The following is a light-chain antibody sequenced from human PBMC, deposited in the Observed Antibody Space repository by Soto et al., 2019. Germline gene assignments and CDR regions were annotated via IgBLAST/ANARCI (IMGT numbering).Light chain of an antibody. CDR1: SSNIGSNT. V-gene: IGLV1-44*01. CDR3: AAWDDSLNVLYV. J-gene: IGLJ1*01. CDR2: SNN. Sequence: QSVLTQPPSASGTPGQRVTISCSGSSSNIGSNTVNWYQQLPGTAPKLLIYSNNQRPSGVPDRFSGSKSGTSASLAISGLQSEDEADYYCAAWDDSLNVLYVFGTGIKVTVL.